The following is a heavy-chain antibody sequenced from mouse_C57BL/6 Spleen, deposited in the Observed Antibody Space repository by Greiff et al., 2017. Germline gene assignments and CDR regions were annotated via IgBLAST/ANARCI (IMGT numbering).Heavy chain of an antibody. D-gene: IGHD4-1*01. Sequence: QVQLQQPGAELVKPGASVKLSCKASGYTFTSYWMQWVKQRPGQGLEWIGEIDPSDSYTNYNQKFKGKATLTVDTSSSTAYMQLSSLTSEDSAVYYCARVEGEKLGHFDYWGQGTTLTVSS. CDR3: ARVEGEKLGHFDY. CDR2: IDPSDSYT. J-gene: IGHJ2*01. V-gene: IGHV1-50*01. CDR1: GYTFTSYW.